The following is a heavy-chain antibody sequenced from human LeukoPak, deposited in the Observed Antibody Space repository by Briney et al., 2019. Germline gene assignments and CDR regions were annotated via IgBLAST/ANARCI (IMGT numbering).Heavy chain of an antibody. J-gene: IGHJ4*02. D-gene: IGHD3-22*01. Sequence: KPSQTLSLTCTASGGSISSGSYYWSWIRQPAGKALEWIGRIYTSGSTNYNPSLKSRVTISVDTSKNQFSLKLSSVTAADTAVYYCARAGGWLLQDYWGQGTLVTVSS. CDR3: ARAGGWLLQDY. CDR2: IYTSGST. V-gene: IGHV4-61*02. CDR1: GGSISSGSYY.